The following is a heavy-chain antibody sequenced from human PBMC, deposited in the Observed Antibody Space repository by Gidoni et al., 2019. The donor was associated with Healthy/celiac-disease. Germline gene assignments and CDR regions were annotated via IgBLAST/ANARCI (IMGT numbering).Heavy chain of an antibody. V-gene: IGHV3-23*01. CDR2: ISGSGGST. D-gene: IGHD1-26*01. CDR3: AKVKPRIVGAHGYYFDY. Sequence: EVQLLESGGGLVQPGGSLRLSCAASGFTFSSYAMSWVRQAPGKGLEWVSAISGSGGSTYYADSVKGRFTISRDNSKNTLYLQMNSLRAEDTAVYYCAKVKPRIVGAHGYYFDYWGQGTLVTVSS. J-gene: IGHJ4*02. CDR1: GFTFSSYA.